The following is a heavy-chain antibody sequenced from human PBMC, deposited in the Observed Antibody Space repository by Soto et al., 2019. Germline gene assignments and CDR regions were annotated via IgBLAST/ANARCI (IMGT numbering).Heavy chain of an antibody. D-gene: IGHD6-13*01. CDR1: SGAISSSKW. CDR2: IYQSGST. J-gene: IGHJ4*02. CDR3: ARASATIAAAAIFDY. V-gene: IGHV4-4*02. Sequence: SETLSLTCAVSSGAISSSKWWSWVRQPPGKGLEWIGEIYQSGSTNYNPSLESRVRMSVDKSRNQFSLKLTSVSAADTAVYYCARASATIAAAAIFDYWGQGTLVTVS.